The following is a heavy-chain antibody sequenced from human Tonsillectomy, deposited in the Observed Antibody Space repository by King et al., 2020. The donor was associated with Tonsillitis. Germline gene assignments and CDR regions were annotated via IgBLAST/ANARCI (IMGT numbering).Heavy chain of an antibody. CDR3: ARDGRELTGDYYFDY. D-gene: IGHD7-27*01. Sequence: VQLVESGGGVVLPGRSLRLSCAASGFTFSTYAMHWVRQAPGKGLEWVAVISYDGSNKYYADSVKGRFTISRDNSKNKLYLQMNSLRVEDTAVYYCARDGRELTGDYYFDYWGQGTLVTVSS. V-gene: IGHV3-30-3*01. J-gene: IGHJ4*02. CDR1: GFTFSTYA. CDR2: ISYDGSNK.